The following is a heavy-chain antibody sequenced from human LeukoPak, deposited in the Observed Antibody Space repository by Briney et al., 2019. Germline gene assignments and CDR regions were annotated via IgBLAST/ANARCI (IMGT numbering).Heavy chain of an antibody. J-gene: IGHJ3*02. CDR3: AKCYCDSSGYYFGAFDI. CDR1: GFTFSNYA. D-gene: IGHD3-22*01. Sequence: GGSLRLSCAASGFTFSNYAMSWVRQAPGKGLEWVSAISGSGGSTYYADSVEGRFTISRDNSKNTLYLQMNSLRAEDTAVYYCAKCYCDSSGYYFGAFDIWGQGTMVTVSS. CDR2: ISGSGGST. V-gene: IGHV3-23*01.